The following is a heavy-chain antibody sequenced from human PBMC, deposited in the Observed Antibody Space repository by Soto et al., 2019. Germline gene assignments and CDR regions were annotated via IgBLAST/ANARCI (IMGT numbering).Heavy chain of an antibody. CDR2: IYYSGST. CDR1: GGSISSGGYY. V-gene: IGHV4-31*03. D-gene: IGHD3-10*01. CDR3: ARGQGGMVRGVIIRHFDY. J-gene: IGHJ4*02. Sequence: LLQLRKTLSLTCTVSGGSISSGGYYWSWIRQHPGKGLEWIGYIYYSGSTYYNPSLKSRVTISVDTSKNQFSLKLSSVTAADTAVYYCARGQGGMVRGVIIRHFDYWGQGTLVTVSS.